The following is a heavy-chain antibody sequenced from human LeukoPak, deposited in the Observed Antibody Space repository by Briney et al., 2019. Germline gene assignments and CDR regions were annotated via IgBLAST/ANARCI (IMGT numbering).Heavy chain of an antibody. CDR3: VRDGGVSGYDLLDY. CDR1: GFTFSNYW. V-gene: IGHV3-7*01. CDR2: INQDGSEE. Sequence: GESLRLSCAVSGFTFSNYWMTWVRQAPGKGLEWVAHINQDGSEEHYMDSVKARFTISRDNAKNSLSLQMNSLRAEDTAVYYCVRDGGVSGYDLLDYWGRGTLVTVSS. J-gene: IGHJ4*02. D-gene: IGHD5-12*01.